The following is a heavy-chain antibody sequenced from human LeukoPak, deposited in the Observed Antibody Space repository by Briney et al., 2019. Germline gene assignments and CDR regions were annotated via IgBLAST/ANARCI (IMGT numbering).Heavy chain of an antibody. V-gene: IGHV1-8*01. CDR3: ARANGNDPTFNWFDP. D-gene: IGHD1-20*01. CDR1: GYTFTSYD. CDR2: MNPNSGNT. Sequence: ASVKVSCKASGYTFTSYDINWVRQATGQGLEWMGWMNPNSGNTGYAQKFQGRVTMTRNTSISTAYMELSSLRSEDTAVYYCARANGNDPTFNWFDPWGQGTLVTVSS. J-gene: IGHJ5*02.